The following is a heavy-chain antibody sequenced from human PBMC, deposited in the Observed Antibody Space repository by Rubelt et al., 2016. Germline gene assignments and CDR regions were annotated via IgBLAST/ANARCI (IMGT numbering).Heavy chain of an antibody. CDR3: ARDLPPFRRYNWNFPLDY. Sequence: QVQLVQSGAEVKKPGASVKVSCKASGYTFTSYGISWVRQAPGQGLEWMGWISAYNGNTNYAQKLQGGVTLTTATSTGTADMAWRSLRSDDTAVYYCARDLPPFRRYNWNFPLDYWGQGTLVTVSS. V-gene: IGHV1-18*01. CDR1: GYTFTSYG. D-gene: IGHD1-7*01. J-gene: IGHJ4*02. CDR2: ISAYNGNT.